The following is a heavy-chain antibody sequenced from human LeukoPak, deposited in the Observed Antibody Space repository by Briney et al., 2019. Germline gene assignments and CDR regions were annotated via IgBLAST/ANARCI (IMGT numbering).Heavy chain of an antibody. CDR1: GGSVSSDSYY. CDR2: VYYSGRT. J-gene: IGHJ1*01. CDR3: ARGGAARLHFQN. V-gene: IGHV4-61*01. Sequence: SETLSLTCTVSGGSVSSDSYYWTWIRQPPGKGLEWIGYVYYSGRTNYNPSLQSRVTISVDTSKNQFSLNLNSVTAADTAVYYCARGGAARLHFQNWGQGTLVTVSS. D-gene: IGHD6-6*01.